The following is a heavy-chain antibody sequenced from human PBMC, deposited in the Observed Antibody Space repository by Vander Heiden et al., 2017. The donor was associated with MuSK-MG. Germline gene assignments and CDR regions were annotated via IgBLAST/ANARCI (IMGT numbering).Heavy chain of an antibody. D-gene: IGHD3-10*01. Sequence: QVQLVESGGGVVQPGRSLRLSCAASGFTFRSYAMHWVRQAPGKGLEWVAVISYDGSNKYYADSVKGRFTISRDNSKNTLYLQMNSLRAEDTAVYYCARVGNYYGSGSYYNLGWYFDYWGQGTLVTVSS. V-gene: IGHV3-30*04. J-gene: IGHJ4*02. CDR1: GFTFRSYA. CDR3: ARVGNYYGSGSYYNLGWYFDY. CDR2: ISYDGSNK.